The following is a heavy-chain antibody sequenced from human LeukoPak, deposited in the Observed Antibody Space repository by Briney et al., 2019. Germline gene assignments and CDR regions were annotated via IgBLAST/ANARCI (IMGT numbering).Heavy chain of an antibody. J-gene: IGHJ4*02. CDR1: GGSISSSSYY. V-gene: IGHV4-39*07. CDR2: IYYSGST. Sequence: PSETLSLTCTVSGGSISSSSYYWGWIRQPPGKGLEWIRSIYYSGSTYYNPSLKSRVTISVDTSKNQFSLKLSSVIAADTAVYFCAKAYSSGWYLNWGQGTLVAVSS. D-gene: IGHD6-19*01. CDR3: AKAYSSGWYLN.